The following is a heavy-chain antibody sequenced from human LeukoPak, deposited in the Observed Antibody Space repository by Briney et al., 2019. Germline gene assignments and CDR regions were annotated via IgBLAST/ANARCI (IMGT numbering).Heavy chain of an antibody. V-gene: IGHV4-59*12. J-gene: IGHJ4*02. CDR3: ARRKPYSSGFDY. CDR2: IYHSGST. CDR1: GGSISSYY. Sequence: SETLSLTCTVSGGSISSYYWSWIRQPPGKGLEWIGYIYHSGSTNYNPSLKSRVTISVDKSKNQFSLKLSSVTAADTAVYYCARRKPYSSGFDYWGQGTLVTVSS. D-gene: IGHD6-19*01.